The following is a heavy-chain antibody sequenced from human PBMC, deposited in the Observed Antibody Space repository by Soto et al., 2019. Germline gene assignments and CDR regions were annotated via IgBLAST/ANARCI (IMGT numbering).Heavy chain of an antibody. V-gene: IGHV3-23*01. CDR2: ISGSGTST. Sequence: EVQLLESGGGLVQPGGSLRLSCAASGFTLSSYAMSWVRQAQGKGLEGVSAISGSGTSTYYADSVKGRFTISKDSSENTLYLQMNSLRAEDTAVYYCAKDRYSSSRIFDYWGQGTLVTVSS. CDR3: AKDRYSSSRIFDY. J-gene: IGHJ4*02. CDR1: GFTLSSYA. D-gene: IGHD6-19*01.